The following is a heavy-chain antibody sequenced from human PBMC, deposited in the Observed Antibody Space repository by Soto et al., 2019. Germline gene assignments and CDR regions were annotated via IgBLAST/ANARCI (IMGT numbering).Heavy chain of an antibody. J-gene: IGHJ4*02. V-gene: IGHV1-2*04. Sequence: ASVKVSCKASGYTFTGYYMHWVRQAPGQGLEWMGWINPNSGGTNYAQKFQGWVTMTRDTSISTAYMELSRLRSDDTAVYYCAKGMITFGGVIVLDYWGQGTLVTVSS. D-gene: IGHD3-16*02. CDR3: AKGMITFGGVIVLDY. CDR1: GYTFTGYY. CDR2: INPNSGGT.